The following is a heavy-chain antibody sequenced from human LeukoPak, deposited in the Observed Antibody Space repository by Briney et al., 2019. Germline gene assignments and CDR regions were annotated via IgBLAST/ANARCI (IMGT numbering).Heavy chain of an antibody. CDR3: ARGEPLRLGELDYFDP. CDR1: GGSFSGYY. CDR2: INHSGST. J-gene: IGHJ5*02. D-gene: IGHD3-16*01. V-gene: IGHV4-34*01. Sequence: PSETLSLTCAVYGGSFSGYYWSWIRQPPGKGMEWIGEINHSGSTNYNASLKSRVTISLATSKNQLYLKLTSLTAADTAVYYCARGEPLRLGELDYFDPWGQGTLVTVSS.